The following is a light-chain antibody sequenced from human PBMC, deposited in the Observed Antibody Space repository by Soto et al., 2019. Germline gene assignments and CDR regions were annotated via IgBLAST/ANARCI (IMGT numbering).Light chain of an antibody. Sequence: ETVLTQSPDTLSSSPGDRATITCKASQSVDSRYLAWFQQKPGQAPRLLIYGASSRATGIPDRFSGSGSGTDFTLTISRLEPEDFAVYYCQQYGGSPWTFGQGTKVEIK. CDR1: QSVDSRY. V-gene: IGKV3-20*01. CDR3: QQYGGSPWT. CDR2: GAS. J-gene: IGKJ1*01.